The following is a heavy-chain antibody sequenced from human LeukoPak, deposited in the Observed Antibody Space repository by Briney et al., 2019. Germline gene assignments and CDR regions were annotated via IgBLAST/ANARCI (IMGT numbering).Heavy chain of an antibody. V-gene: IGHV4-59*01. CDR3: ARAWIQPMGDAFDI. J-gene: IGHJ3*02. CDR2: IYYSGST. Sequence: PSETLSLTCTVSGGSISSYYWSWIRQPPGKGLEWIGYIYYSGSTNYNPSLKSRVTISVDTSKNQFSLKLSSVTAADTAVHYCARAWIQPMGDAFDIWGQGTMVTVSS. CDR1: GGSISSYY. D-gene: IGHD5-18*01.